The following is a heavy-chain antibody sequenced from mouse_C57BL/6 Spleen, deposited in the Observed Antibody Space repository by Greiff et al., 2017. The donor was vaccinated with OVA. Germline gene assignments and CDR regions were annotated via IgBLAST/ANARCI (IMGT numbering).Heavy chain of an antibody. CDR3: ARSSSGYSYFDV. D-gene: IGHD3-2*02. CDR1: GYTLTSYL. J-gene: IGHJ1*03. CDR2: IYPSDSET. V-gene: IGHV1-52*01. Sequence: QVQLQQPGAELVRPGSSVKLSCKAPGYTLTSYLMHRVKQRLIQGLEWIGNIYPSDSETHYNQKFKDKATLTEDKSSSTAYMQLSSLTSEDSAVYYCARSSSGYSYFDVWGTGTTVTVSS.